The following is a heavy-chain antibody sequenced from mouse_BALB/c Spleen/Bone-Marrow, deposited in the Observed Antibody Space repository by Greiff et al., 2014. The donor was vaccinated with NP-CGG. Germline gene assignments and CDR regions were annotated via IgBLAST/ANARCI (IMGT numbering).Heavy chain of an antibody. D-gene: IGHD2-2*01. CDR2: INPSTGYT. CDR3: ARSGGGYDGFAY. J-gene: IGHJ3*01. Sequence: QVQLQQSGAELAKPGASVKMSCKASGYTFTSYWMHWVKQRPGQGLEWIGYINPSTGYTEYNQKFKDKATLTADKSSSTAYMQLSSLTSEDSAVYYCARSGGGYDGFAYWAKGLWSLSLQ. V-gene: IGHV1-7*01. CDR1: GYTFTSYW.